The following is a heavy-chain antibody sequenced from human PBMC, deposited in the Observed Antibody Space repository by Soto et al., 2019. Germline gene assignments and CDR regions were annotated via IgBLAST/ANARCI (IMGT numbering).Heavy chain of an antibody. CDR3: ARDADQTYYYGSEPLDP. CDR1: GYSISSGYY. D-gene: IGHD3-10*01. V-gene: IGHV4-38-2*02. Sequence: SETLSLTCAVSGYSISSGYYWGWIRQPPGKGLEWIGSIYHSGSTYYNPSLKSRVTISVDTSKNQFSLKLSSVTAADTAVYYCARDADQTYYYGSEPLDPWGQGTLVTVSS. CDR2: IYHSGST. J-gene: IGHJ5*02.